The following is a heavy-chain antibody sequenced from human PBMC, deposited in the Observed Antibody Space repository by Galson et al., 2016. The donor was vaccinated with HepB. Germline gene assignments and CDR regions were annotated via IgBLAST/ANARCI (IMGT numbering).Heavy chain of an antibody. CDR2: LSYDGYIK. CDR3: ARDASDSSGYRTGALDI. CDR1: GFTFSRYP. Sequence: SLRLSCSASGFTFSRYPMHWVRPAPGKGLQWIAVLSYDGYIKYYADSVKGRFTIPRDNSKNTLYLQMNSLRTEDTAVYYCARDASDSSGYRTGALDIWGQGTMVTVSS. J-gene: IGHJ3*02. V-gene: IGHV3-30-3*01. D-gene: IGHD3-22*01.